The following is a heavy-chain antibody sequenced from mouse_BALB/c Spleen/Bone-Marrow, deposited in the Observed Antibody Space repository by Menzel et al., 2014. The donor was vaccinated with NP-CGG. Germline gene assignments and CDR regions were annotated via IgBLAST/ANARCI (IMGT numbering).Heavy chain of an antibody. CDR2: ISSGSSTI. J-gene: IGHJ2*01. V-gene: IGHV5-17*02. Sequence: EVKLQESGGGLVQPGGSRKLSCAASGFTFXSFGMHWVRQAPEKGLEWVAYISSGSSTIFYADTLKGRFTVSRDNPKNTLFLQMTSLRSEDTAMYYCTRGGNWDDFDYWGQGTTLTVSS. CDR1: GFTFXSFG. D-gene: IGHD4-1*01. CDR3: TRGGNWDDFDY.